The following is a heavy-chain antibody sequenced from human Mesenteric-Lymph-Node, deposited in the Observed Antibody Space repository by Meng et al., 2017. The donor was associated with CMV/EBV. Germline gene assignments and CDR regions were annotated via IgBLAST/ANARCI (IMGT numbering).Heavy chain of an antibody. D-gene: IGHD5-12*01. J-gene: IGHJ4*02. V-gene: IGHV1-18*01. CDR1: GYPFTSYG. Sequence: SGYPFTSYGISWVRQAPGQGLEWMGWISGYNGNTNYAQKLQGRVTMTTDTSTTTAYMELRSLRSDDTAVYYCARDLIVARGYQYFDYWGQGTLVTVSS. CDR2: ISGYNGNT. CDR3: ARDLIVARGYQYFDY.